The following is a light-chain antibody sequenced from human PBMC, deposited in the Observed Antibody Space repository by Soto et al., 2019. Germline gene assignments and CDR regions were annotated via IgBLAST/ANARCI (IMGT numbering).Light chain of an antibody. J-gene: IGLJ1*01. V-gene: IGLV1-40*01. CDR3: QSYDITLRGYV. CDR1: SSNIGAGYD. Sequence: QSVLTQPPSLSGAAGQRVTISCTGCSSNIGAGYDVHWYQRLPGTAPKLLIYTNTNRPSGVPDRFSGSKSGPSASLAITGLQVDDEADYYCQSYDITLRGYVFGAGTKVTVL. CDR2: TNT.